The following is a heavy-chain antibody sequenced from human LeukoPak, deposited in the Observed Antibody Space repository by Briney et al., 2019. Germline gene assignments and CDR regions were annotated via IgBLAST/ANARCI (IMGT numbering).Heavy chain of an antibody. CDR1: GFTVSSNY. Sequence: GGSLRLSCAASGFTVSSNYMSWVRQAPGKGLEWVSVTYRGGSTYYADSVKGRFTVSRDNSKNTLYLQMNSLRAEDTAVYSCARGTTYCSSSNCYPSGMDVWGQGTTVTVSS. CDR2: TYRGGST. J-gene: IGHJ6*02. D-gene: IGHD2-2*01. CDR3: ARGTTYCSSSNCYPSGMDV. V-gene: IGHV3-53*01.